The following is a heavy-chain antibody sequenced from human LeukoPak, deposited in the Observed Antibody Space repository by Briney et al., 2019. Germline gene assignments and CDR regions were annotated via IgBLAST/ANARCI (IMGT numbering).Heavy chain of an antibody. D-gene: IGHD6-13*01. V-gene: IGHV3-30-3*01. CDR2: ISYDGYDK. Sequence: GALRLSCAASGFTFNDDAMYWVRQTPGKGLEWVTLISYDGYDKSYADSVRGRFTISRDNSKNTLYLQRDSLRREDTAVYYCARDFFPIVDSSWYEIGYWGQGTLVTVSS. CDR3: ARDFFPIVDSSWYEIGY. CDR1: GFTFNDDA. J-gene: IGHJ4*02.